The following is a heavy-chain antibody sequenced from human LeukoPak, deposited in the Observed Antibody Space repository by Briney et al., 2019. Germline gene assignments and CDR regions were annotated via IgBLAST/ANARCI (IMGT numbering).Heavy chain of an antibody. D-gene: IGHD3-22*01. CDR3: ARVLVVIDY. V-gene: IGHV3-53*05. CDR2: IYSGGST. Sequence: PGGSLRLSCAASGFTFSSYWMSWVRQAPGKGLEWVSVIYSGGSTYYADSVKGRFTISRDNSKNTLYLQMNSLRAEDTAVYYCARVLVVIDYWGQGTLVTVSS. J-gene: IGHJ4*02. CDR1: GFTFSSYW.